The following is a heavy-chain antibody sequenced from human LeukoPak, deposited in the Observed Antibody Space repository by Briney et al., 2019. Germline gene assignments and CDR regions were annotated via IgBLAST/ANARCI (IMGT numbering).Heavy chain of an antibody. V-gene: IGHV3-23*01. D-gene: IGHD1-26*01. CDR1: GFTVSKYS. J-gene: IGHJ4*02. Sequence: GGSLRLSCAASGFTVSKYSMNWVRQAPGKGLEWVSGIVGDSSSIFYEASVRGRFTISRENSKNTLYLQMHSLRAEDTAVYYCAKDAIAGTSIWEYFAYWGQGDLVIVYS. CDR3: AKDAIAGTSIWEYFAY. CDR2: IVGDSSSI.